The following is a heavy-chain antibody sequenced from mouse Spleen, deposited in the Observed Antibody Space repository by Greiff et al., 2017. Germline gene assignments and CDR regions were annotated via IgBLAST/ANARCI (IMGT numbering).Heavy chain of an antibody. Sequence: EVQGVESGGDLVKPGGSLKLSCAASGFTFSSYGMSWVRQTPDKRLEWVATISSGGSYTYYPDSVKGRFTISRDNAKNTLYLQMSSLKSEDTAMYYCARRDTARVFDYWGQGTTLTVSS. V-gene: IGHV5-6*01. D-gene: IGHD3-1*01. CDR2: ISSGGSYT. J-gene: IGHJ2*01. CDR1: GFTFSSYG. CDR3: ARRDTARVFDY.